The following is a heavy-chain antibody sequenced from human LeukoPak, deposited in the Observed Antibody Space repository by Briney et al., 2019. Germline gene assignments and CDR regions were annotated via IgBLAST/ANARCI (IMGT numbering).Heavy chain of an antibody. V-gene: IGHV4-39*07. Sequence: KSSETLSLTCTVSSGSISTSNYYWGWVRQPPGKGLEWIGEINHSGSTNYNPSLKSRVTISVDTSKNQFSLKLSSVTAADTAVYYCARLIAAPFYYYYYYMDVWGKGTTVTVSS. CDR2: INHSGST. CDR3: ARLIAAPFYYYYYYMDV. CDR1: SGSISTSNYY. J-gene: IGHJ6*03. D-gene: IGHD6-6*01.